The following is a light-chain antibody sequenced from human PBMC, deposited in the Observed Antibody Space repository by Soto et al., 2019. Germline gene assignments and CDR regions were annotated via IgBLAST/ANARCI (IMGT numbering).Light chain of an antibody. Sequence: DIQMTQSPSSLSASFGDRVTITCRASQGIGVYLAWFQQKPGNAPKLLIYDASTLQSGVPSRFSGSGSGTDFTLTISGLQPEDVATYYCQKYNSAPLTFGGGTKVEIK. CDR3: QKYNSAPLT. V-gene: IGKV1-27*01. CDR1: QGIGVY. CDR2: DAS. J-gene: IGKJ4*01.